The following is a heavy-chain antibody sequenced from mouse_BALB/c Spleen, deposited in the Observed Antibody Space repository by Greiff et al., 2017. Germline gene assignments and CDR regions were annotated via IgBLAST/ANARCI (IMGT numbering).Heavy chain of an antibody. D-gene: IGHD2-3*01. CDR3: TRVPKMGYAMDY. J-gene: IGHJ4*01. CDR2: ISSGGSYT. Sequence: EVQGVESGGGLVKPGGSLKLSCAASGFTFSSYTMSWVRQTPEKRLEWVATISSGGSYTYYPDSVKGRFTISRDNAKNTLYLQMSSLKSEDTAMYYCTRVPKMGYAMDYWGQGTSVTVSS. V-gene: IGHV5-6-4*01. CDR1: GFTFSSYT.